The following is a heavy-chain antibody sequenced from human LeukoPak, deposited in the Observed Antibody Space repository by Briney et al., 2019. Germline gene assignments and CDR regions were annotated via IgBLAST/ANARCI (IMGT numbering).Heavy chain of an antibody. V-gene: IGHV3-23*01. D-gene: IGHD5-12*01. CDR2: ISGDAGST. J-gene: IGHJ4*02. CDR1: GFTFSSYA. Sequence: GGSLRLSCAASGFTFSSYAMSWVRQAPGKGLEWVSAISGDAGSTYYADSVKGRFTISRDNSKNTLYLQMNSLRAEDTAIYYCAKDQNMVATAPFDCWGQGTLVTVSS. CDR3: AKDQNMVATAPFDC.